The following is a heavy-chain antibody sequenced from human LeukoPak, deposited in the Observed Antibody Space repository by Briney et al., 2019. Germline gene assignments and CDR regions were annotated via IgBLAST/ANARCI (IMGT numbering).Heavy chain of an antibody. V-gene: IGHV3-43*02. Sequence: PGWCLRLSRAASGFNVPAYAMYWVRQLGARSLAGVSLISGDRDSKYSAASLEGRFHLPRDNTEKSLYLQIKSLTGGDTGLFFFAIAYESGSFYRAFAYWGQGALVTVSS. CDR1: GFNVPAYA. CDR3: AIAYESGSFYRAFAY. J-gene: IGHJ4*02. D-gene: IGHD3-10*01. CDR2: ISGDRDSK.